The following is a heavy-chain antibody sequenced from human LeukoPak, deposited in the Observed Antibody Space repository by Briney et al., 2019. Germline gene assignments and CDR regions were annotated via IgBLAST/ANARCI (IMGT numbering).Heavy chain of an antibody. CDR1: GGSISSSSYY. CDR3: ASGSYYGDFDY. CDR2: IFYSGSS. D-gene: IGHD1-26*01. Sequence: SETLSLTCTVSGGSISSSSYYWGWIRQPPGKGLEWIGSIFYSGSSYSMPSLKSRVTLSVDTSKNQFSLRLSSVSAADTAVYYCASGSYYGDFDYWGQGTLVTVSS. V-gene: IGHV4-39*07. J-gene: IGHJ4*02.